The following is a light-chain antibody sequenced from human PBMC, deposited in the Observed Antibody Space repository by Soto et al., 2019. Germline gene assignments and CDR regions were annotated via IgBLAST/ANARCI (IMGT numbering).Light chain of an antibody. Sequence: QSALTQPASVSGSPGQSTTISCTGTSSDVGGYNYVSWYQQHPGKAPKLIIYEVGNRPSGVSDRFSGSKSGNTASLILSGLQPEDEADYYCSSYTSSETLVFGGGTKLTVL. J-gene: IGLJ2*01. CDR1: SSDVGGYNY. CDR2: EVG. CDR3: SSYTSSETLV. V-gene: IGLV2-14*01.